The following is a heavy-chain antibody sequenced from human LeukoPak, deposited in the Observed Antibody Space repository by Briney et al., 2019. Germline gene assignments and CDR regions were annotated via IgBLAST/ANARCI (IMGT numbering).Heavy chain of an antibody. CDR1: GFTFSGYP. Sequence: PGKSLRLSCAASGFTFSGYPIHWVRQAPGKGLEWVAVISYDGSNKHYADPVKGRFTISRDNAKNSLYLQMNSLRAEDTAVYYCARDTGLLPLCDNWGQGTLVTVSS. CDR3: ARDTGLLPLCDN. CDR2: ISYDGSNK. D-gene: IGHD2-15*01. J-gene: IGHJ4*02. V-gene: IGHV3-30-3*01.